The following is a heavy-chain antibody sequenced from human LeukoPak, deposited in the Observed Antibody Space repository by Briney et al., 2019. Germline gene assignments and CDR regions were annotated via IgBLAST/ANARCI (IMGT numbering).Heavy chain of an antibody. CDR1: GFTFSSYA. V-gene: IGHV3-30-3*01. Sequence: GRSLRLSCAASGFTFSSYAMHWVRQAPGKGLEWVALISYDGSNKYSADSVKGRFTISRDNSKNTLYLQMNSLRAEDTAVYYCAKGSVILGDYWGQGTLVTVSS. J-gene: IGHJ4*02. D-gene: IGHD3-22*01. CDR3: AKGSVILGDY. CDR2: ISYDGSNK.